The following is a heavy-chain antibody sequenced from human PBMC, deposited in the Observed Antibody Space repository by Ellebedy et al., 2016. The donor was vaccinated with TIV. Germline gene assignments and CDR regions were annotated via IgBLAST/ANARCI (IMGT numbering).Heavy chain of an antibody. CDR3: ARGRHSYGYEWLDT. J-gene: IGHJ5*02. Sequence: SGTLSLTXAVSGGSMRSGPYCWSWIRQPPGKGLEWVGYINQSGRTYYNPSLKSRVTISVDRSRNKFSLDLRSVTAADTAVYYCARGRHSYGYEWLDTWGQGTLASVSS. V-gene: IGHV4-30-2*01. CDR2: INQSGRT. D-gene: IGHD5-18*01. CDR1: GGSMRSGPYC.